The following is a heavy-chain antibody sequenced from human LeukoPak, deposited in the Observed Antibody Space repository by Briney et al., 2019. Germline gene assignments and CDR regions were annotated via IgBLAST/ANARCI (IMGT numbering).Heavy chain of an antibody. CDR1: GYSISTGYY. D-gene: IGHD1-26*01. CDR3: ARSRGSAWELLFQSSTFDY. J-gene: IGHJ4*02. CDR2: FYHGGST. V-gene: IGHV4-38-2*02. Sequence: PSETLSLTCTVSGYSISTGYYWDWIRQPPGKGLEWIGTFYHGGSTYYNPSLKSRVTISVDTSKNQFSLNLTSVTAADTAVYYCARSRGSAWELLFQSSTFDYWGQGTLVTVSS.